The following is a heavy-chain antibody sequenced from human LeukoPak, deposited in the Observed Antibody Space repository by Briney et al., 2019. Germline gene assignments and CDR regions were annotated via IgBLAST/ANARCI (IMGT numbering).Heavy chain of an antibody. Sequence: SETLSLTCTVSGGSISSYYWSWIRQPPGKGLEWIGYIYYSGSTNYNPSLKRRVTISVDTSKNQFSLKLSSVTAADTAVYYCARGSRLGPFDYWGQGTLVTVSS. J-gene: IGHJ4*02. CDR1: GGSISSYY. V-gene: IGHV4-59*01. CDR2: IYYSGST. CDR3: ARGSRLGPFDY. D-gene: IGHD6-13*01.